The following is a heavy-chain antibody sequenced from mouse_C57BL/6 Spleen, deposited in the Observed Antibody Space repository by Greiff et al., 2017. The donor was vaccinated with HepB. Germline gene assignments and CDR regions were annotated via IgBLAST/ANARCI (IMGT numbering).Heavy chain of an antibody. D-gene: IGHD1-1*01. CDR3: ARSYYYGSSHLAY. V-gene: IGHV1-80*01. Sequence: VKLMESGAELVKPGASVKISCKASGYAFSSYWMNWVKQRPGKGLEWIGQIYPGDGDTNYNGKFKGKATLTADESSTTAYMQHSSLTSEDSAVYFCARSYYYGSSHLAYWGQGTLVTVSA. J-gene: IGHJ3*01. CDR1: GYAFSSYW. CDR2: IYPGDGDT.